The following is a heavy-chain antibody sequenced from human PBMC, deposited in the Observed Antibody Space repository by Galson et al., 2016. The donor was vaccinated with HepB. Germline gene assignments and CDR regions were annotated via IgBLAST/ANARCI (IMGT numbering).Heavy chain of an antibody. Sequence: SLRLSCAASGFTFSNYAMNWVRQVPGKGLEWVSALSSSAITTHYADSVKGRFTISRDNSKNTLYLQMNSLRAEDTAVYYCAKGPNSEGGWSDYWGQGTLVIVSS. CDR1: GFTFSNYA. J-gene: IGHJ4*02. CDR2: LSSSAITT. V-gene: IGHV3-23*01. D-gene: IGHD6-19*01. CDR3: AKGPNSEGGWSDY.